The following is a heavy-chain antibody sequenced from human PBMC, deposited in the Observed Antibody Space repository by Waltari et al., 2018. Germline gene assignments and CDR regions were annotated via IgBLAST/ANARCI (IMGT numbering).Heavy chain of an antibody. CDR2: IRFDGSDI. Sequence: QVQLVESGGGVVQPGGSLRISCSASGFTFSNYGIHWVRQAPAKGLEWVAFIRFDGSDIYYADSVKGRFTISRDNSKKILYLQMSSLRAEDTAVYYCAKNANYYYMDVWGKGTTVTVSS. CDR1: GFTFSNYG. J-gene: IGHJ6*03. CDR3: AKNANYYYMDV. V-gene: IGHV3-30*02.